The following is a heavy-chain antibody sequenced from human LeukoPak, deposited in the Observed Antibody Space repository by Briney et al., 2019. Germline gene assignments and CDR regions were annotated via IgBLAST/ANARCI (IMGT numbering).Heavy chain of an antibody. J-gene: IGHJ5*02. D-gene: IGHD5-12*01. V-gene: IGHV4-34*01. CDR2: INHSGST. CDR1: GGSFSGYY. Sequence: SETLSLTCAVYGGSFSGYYWSWIRQPPGKGLEWIGEINHSGSTNYNPSLKSRATISVDTSKNQFSLKLSSVTAADTAVYYCARGIVATIFRDWFDPWGQGTLVTVSS. CDR3: ARGIVATIFRDWFDP.